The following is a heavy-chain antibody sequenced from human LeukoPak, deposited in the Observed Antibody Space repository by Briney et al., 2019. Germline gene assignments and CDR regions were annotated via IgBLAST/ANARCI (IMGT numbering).Heavy chain of an antibody. CDR2: ISWNSGSI. CDR3: AKDNGLCGAHGSYMDV. CDR1: GFTFDDYA. Sequence: PGGSLRLSCAASGFTFDDYAMHWLRHAPGKGLEWVSGISWNSGSIGYADSVKGRFTISRDNAKNSLYLQMNSLRAEGTALYYCAKDNGLCGAHGSYMDVWGKGTTVTISS. D-gene: IGHD1-26*01. V-gene: IGHV3-9*01. J-gene: IGHJ6*03.